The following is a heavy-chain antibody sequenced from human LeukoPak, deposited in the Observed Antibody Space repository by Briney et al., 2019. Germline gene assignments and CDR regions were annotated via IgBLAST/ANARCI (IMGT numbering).Heavy chain of an antibody. Sequence: ASVTVSCKASGYTFTGYYMHWVRQAPGQGLEWMGWINPNSGGTNYAQKFQGRVTMTRDTSISTAYMELSRLRSDDTAVYYCARVRPYTIFGVVIKSDFDYWGKGTLVTVSS. CDR3: ARVRPYTIFGVVIKSDFDY. CDR1: GYTFTGYY. D-gene: IGHD3-3*01. V-gene: IGHV1-2*02. J-gene: IGHJ4*02. CDR2: INPNSGGT.